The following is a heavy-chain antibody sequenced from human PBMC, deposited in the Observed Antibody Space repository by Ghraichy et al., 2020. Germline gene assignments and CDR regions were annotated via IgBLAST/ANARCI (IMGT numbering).Heavy chain of an antibody. CDR3: ARGQWGTSKYHFDY. CDR2: ISFDGSER. CDR1: GFTFSAYG. D-gene: IGHD3-16*01. Sequence: LSLTCAVSGFTFSAYGMHWVRQAPGKGLEWVAGISFDGSERRYADSVKGRFTISRDNSKNTLFLEMDGLRTEDTAEFFCARGQWGTSKYHFDYWGQGTLVTVSS. V-gene: IGHV3-30*03. J-gene: IGHJ4*02.